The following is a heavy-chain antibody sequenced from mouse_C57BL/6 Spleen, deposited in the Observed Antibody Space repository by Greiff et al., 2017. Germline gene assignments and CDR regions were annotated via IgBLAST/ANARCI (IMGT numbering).Heavy chain of an antibody. CDR1: GYTFTSYW. CDR3: ARSEYYGSSLWFAY. CDR2: IDPSDSYT. D-gene: IGHD1-1*01. Sequence: QVQLKQPGAELVMPGASVKLSCKASGYTFTSYWMHWVKQRPGQGLEWIGEIDPSDSYTNYNQKFKGKSTLTVDKSSSTAYMQLSSLTSEDSAVYYCARSEYYGSSLWFAYWGQGTLVTVSA. V-gene: IGHV1-69*01. J-gene: IGHJ3*01.